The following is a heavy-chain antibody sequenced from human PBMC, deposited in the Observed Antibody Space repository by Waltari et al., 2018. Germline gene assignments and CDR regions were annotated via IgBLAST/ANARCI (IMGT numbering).Heavy chain of an antibody. Sequence: QVQLVQSGAEVKKPGASVKVSCKVSGYTLTELSMHWVRQAPGKGLEWMGGCEPEDGETSYAQKFQGRVTMTEDTSTDTAYMELSSLRSEDTAGYYCATIRELLAWFDPWGQGTLVTVSS. CDR3: ATIRELLAWFDP. D-gene: IGHD1-26*01. V-gene: IGHV1-24*01. CDR1: GYTLTELS. CDR2: CEPEDGET. J-gene: IGHJ5*02.